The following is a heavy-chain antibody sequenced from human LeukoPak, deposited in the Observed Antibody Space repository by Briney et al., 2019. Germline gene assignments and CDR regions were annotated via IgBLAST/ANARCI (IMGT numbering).Heavy chain of an antibody. J-gene: IGHJ4*02. Sequence: SETLSLTCTVSGGSISGYYWTWIRQPPGKGLEWIGYMYYNGNTNYNPSLKSRVTISVDPSKNQFSLKLSSVTAADTAVYYCARELTGSSSSWYAFDYWGQGTLVTVSS. CDR3: ARELTGSSSSWYAFDY. CDR1: GGSISGYY. V-gene: IGHV4-59*12. CDR2: MYYNGNT. D-gene: IGHD6-13*01.